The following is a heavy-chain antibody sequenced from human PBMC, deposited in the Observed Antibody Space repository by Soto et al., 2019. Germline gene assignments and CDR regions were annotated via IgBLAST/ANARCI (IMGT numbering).Heavy chain of an antibody. CDR2: ISESGGST. CDR1: GFTFSSFA. CDR3: ARGNYGSGTYYVDF. Sequence: PGGFLRLSCAVSGFTFSSFAMSWVRQAPGKGLEWVSVISESGGSTYYADSVKGRFTISRDNAKNSLYLQMTSLRDEDMAVYHCARGNYGSGTYYVDFWGQGTPVTVSS. D-gene: IGHD3-10*01. V-gene: IGHV3-23*01. J-gene: IGHJ4*02.